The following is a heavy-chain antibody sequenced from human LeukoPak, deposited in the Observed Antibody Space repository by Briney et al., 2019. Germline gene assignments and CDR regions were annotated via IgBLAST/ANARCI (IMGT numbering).Heavy chain of an antibody. Sequence: GGSLRLSCAASGFTFSSYSMNWVRQAPGKGLEWVSYISSSSSTIYYADSVKGRFTISRDNAKNSLYLQMNSLRAEDTAVYYCARDHDFWSGYLSGTFDYWGQGTLVTVSS. J-gene: IGHJ4*02. V-gene: IGHV3-48*01. D-gene: IGHD3-3*01. CDR2: ISSSSSTI. CDR3: ARDHDFWSGYLSGTFDY. CDR1: GFTFSSYS.